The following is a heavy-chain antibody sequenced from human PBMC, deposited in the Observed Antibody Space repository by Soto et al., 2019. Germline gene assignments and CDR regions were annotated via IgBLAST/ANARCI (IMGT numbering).Heavy chain of an antibody. D-gene: IGHD1-1*01. CDR1: GYTFTTYS. Sequence: QVQLVQSGAEVKKPGASVKVSCQASGYTFTTYSMHWVRQAPGQGLEWMGIINPSDSSRSYAQKFQGRVTMTRDTSTSKVYMELSCLRSDDSAVYYCARGGDAYNWDYYGLDVWGQGTTVTVPS. CDR2: INPSDSSR. V-gene: IGHV1-46*01. J-gene: IGHJ6*02. CDR3: ARGGDAYNWDYYGLDV.